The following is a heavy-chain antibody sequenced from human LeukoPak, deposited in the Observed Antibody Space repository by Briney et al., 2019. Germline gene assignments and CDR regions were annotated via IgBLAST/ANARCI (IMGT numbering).Heavy chain of an antibody. V-gene: IGHV4-59*01. D-gene: IGHD4-17*01. CDR2: IYYSGST. J-gene: IGHJ2*01. Sequence: SETLSLTCTVSGGSISSYYWSWIRQPPGKGLEWIGYIYYSGSTNYNPSLKSRVTISVDTSKNQFSLKLSSVTAADTAVYYCARDQDGDYCYFDLWGRGTLVTVSS. CDR3: ARDQDGDYCYFDL. CDR1: GGSISSYY.